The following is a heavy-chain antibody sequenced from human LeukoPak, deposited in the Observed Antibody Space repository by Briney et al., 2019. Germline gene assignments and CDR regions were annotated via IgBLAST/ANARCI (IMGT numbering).Heavy chain of an antibody. CDR1: GASISNYY. J-gene: IGHJ4*02. D-gene: IGHD3-22*01. V-gene: IGHV4-59*08. CDR3: ARLYYDSSAYFPDY. Sequence: PSETLSLTCTVSGASISNYYWTWIRQPPGKGLEWIGYIYYSGSTNYNPSLKSRVTISVDTSKNQFSLKLSSVTAADTAMYHCARLYYDSSAYFPDYWGQGTLVTVSS. CDR2: IYYSGST.